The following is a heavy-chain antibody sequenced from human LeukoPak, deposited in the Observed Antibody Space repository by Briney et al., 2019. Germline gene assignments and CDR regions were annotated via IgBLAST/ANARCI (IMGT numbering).Heavy chain of an antibody. CDR1: GGSISSYY. J-gene: IGHJ4*02. CDR3: ARDVPWLDY. D-gene: IGHD2-2*01. Sequence: SETLSLTCTVSGGSISSYYWSWIRQPPGKGLEWIGYIYSSGSTNYNPSLKSRVTISVDTSKNQFSLNLTSVTAADTAVYYCARDVPWLDYWGQGTLVTVSS. V-gene: IGHV4-59*01. CDR2: IYSSGST.